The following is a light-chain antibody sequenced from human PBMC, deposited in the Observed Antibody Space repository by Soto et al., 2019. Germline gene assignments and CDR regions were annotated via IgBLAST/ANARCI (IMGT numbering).Light chain of an antibody. CDR3: QSYDSSLSGLV. Sequence: QSALTQPPSVSGAPGQRVTISCTGSSSNIGAGSDVHWYQQLPGTAPKLLIYGNNNRPSGVPDRFSGSKSGTSASLAITGLQAEDEADYYCQSYDSSLSGLVFGGGTKVTVL. V-gene: IGLV1-40*01. CDR1: SSNIGAGSD. CDR2: GNN. J-gene: IGLJ2*01.